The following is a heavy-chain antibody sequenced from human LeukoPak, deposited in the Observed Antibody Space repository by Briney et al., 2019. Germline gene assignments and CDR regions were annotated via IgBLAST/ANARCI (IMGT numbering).Heavy chain of an antibody. D-gene: IGHD3-10*01. CDR3: ARVHGPLDY. Sequence: PSETLSLTCAVSGYSISSGYYWGWIRPPPGKGLEWIGEINHSGSTNYNSSLKSRVTVSVDTSKNQFSLKISSVTAADTAVYFCARVHGPLDYWGQGILVIVSS. CDR2: INHSGST. V-gene: IGHV4-38-2*01. J-gene: IGHJ4*02. CDR1: GYSISSGYY.